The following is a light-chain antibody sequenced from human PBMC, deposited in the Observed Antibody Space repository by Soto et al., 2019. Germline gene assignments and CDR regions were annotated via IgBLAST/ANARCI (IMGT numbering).Light chain of an antibody. CDR2: GAS. Sequence: EIVLTQSPGTLSLSPGERATLSCRASQSVTSTYLAWYQQKPGQAPRLLIYGASTRATGIPDRFSDSGSGTDFTLTISRLEPEDFAVYYCQQHGSSPFTFGPGTKVEIK. V-gene: IGKV3-20*01. CDR3: QQHGSSPFT. CDR1: QSVTSTY. J-gene: IGKJ3*01.